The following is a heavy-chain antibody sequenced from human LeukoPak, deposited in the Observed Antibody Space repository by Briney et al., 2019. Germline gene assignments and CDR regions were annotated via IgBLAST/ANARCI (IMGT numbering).Heavy chain of an antibody. J-gene: IGHJ4*02. CDR1: GFTFSSYT. CDR3: AKDGGLWVSAHWGDS. CDR2: ITTSDGNT. D-gene: IGHD7-27*01. Sequence: GGPLRLSCAASGFTFSSYTMSWVRQAPGKGLEWVSTITTSDGNTYYADSVKGRFTVSRDNSKNPLFLQMNSLRAEDTAVYYCAKDGGLWVSAHWGDSWGRGTLVTVSS. V-gene: IGHV3-23*01.